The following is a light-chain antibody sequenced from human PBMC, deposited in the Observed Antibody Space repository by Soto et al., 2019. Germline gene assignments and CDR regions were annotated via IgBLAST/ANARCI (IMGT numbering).Light chain of an antibody. J-gene: IGKJ3*01. CDR2: LGS. CDR1: QSLLHINGYNY. Sequence: EIVMTQSPLSLPVTPGEPASISCRSSQSLLHINGYNYMDWYLQKPGQSPRLLIYLGSNRASGVPDRFSGSGSGTDFTLKISRVEAEDVGVYYCMQALETPLTLGPGTKMDTK. CDR3: MQALETPLT. V-gene: IGKV2-28*01.